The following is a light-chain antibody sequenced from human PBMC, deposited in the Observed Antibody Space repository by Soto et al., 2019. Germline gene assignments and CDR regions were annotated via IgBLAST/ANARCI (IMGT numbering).Light chain of an antibody. Sequence: QVSQSTDSKSASVGDRVNISCRASQTISSYLNWYQQKPGKAPKLLIYVASSLQGGVPSRFSGRGSGTDLIRIRCSLQPDDFATYWRQQSYSTPGTFGQGTRLEIK. V-gene: IGKV1-39*01. J-gene: IGKJ5*01. CDR3: QQSYSTPGT. CDR1: QTISSY. CDR2: VAS.